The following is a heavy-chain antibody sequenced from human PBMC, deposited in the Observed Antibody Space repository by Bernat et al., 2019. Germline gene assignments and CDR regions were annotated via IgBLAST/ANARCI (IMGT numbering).Heavy chain of an antibody. CDR3: ARSARSYDFWSGPHFDY. Sequence: EVQLVESGGGLVQPGGSLRLSCAASGFTFSSYDMHWVRQATGKGLEWVSAIGTAGDTYYPGSVKGRFTISRENAKNTLYLQMNSLRAEDTAVYYCARSARSYDFWSGPHFDYWGQGTLVTVSS. D-gene: IGHD3-3*01. CDR1: GFTFSSYD. CDR2: IGTAGDT. V-gene: IGHV3-13*04. J-gene: IGHJ4*02.